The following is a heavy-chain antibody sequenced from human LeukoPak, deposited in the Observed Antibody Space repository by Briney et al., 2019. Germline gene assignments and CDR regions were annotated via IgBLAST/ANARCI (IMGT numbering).Heavy chain of an antibody. Sequence: PGGSLRLSCAASGYTFSIYWMSWVRQAPGKGLEWVANIKQDGSDKYYVDSVKGRFTISRDNAKNSLYLQMNSLRAEDTAVYYCARDPMIRGVILDYWGQGTLVTVSS. J-gene: IGHJ4*02. D-gene: IGHD3-10*01. CDR2: IKQDGSDK. V-gene: IGHV3-7*05. CDR3: ARDPMIRGVILDY. CDR1: GYTFSIYW.